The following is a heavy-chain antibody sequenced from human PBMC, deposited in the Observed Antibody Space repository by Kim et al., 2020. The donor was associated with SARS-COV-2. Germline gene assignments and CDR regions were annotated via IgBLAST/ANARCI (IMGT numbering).Heavy chain of an antibody. CDR3: ARAKYFNSMTAMNV. J-gene: IGHJ6*03. V-gene: IGHV3-33*01. CDR1: GFTFSSYG. D-gene: IGHD3-9*01. CDR2: IWIDGSNK. Sequence: GGSLRLSCAASGFTFSSYGMHWVRQAPGQGLERVAVIWIDGSNKNYADSVKGRFTISRHNSTNTLYLQMNSLRAEDTAVYYCARAKYFNSMTAMNVWGEG.